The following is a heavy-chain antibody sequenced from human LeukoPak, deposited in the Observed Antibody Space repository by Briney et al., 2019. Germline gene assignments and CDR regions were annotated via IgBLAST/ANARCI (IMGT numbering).Heavy chain of an antibody. Sequence: GGSLRLSCAASGFTFSSYAMHWVRQAPGKGLEWVAVISYDGSNKYYADSVKGRFTISRDNSKNTLYLQMNSLRAEDTAVYYCAKDRKANWFDPWGQGTLVTVSS. CDR2: ISYDGSNK. V-gene: IGHV3-30*04. CDR1: GFTFSSYA. J-gene: IGHJ5*02. CDR3: AKDRKANWFDP.